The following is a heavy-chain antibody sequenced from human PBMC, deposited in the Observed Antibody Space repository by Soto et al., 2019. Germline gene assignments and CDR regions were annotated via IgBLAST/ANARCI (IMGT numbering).Heavy chain of an antibody. CDR1: GGSISSGDYY. D-gene: IGHD2-2*01. V-gene: IGHV4-30-4*01. Sequence: PSETLSLTCSVSGGSISSGDYYWSWIRQPPGKGLEWIGYMFYIGTTYYNPSLKSRITTSMDTSKNQFSLRLTSVTAADTAEYHCARVVRFCSSPSCRGRNWFDPWGRGTRVTVSS. CDR2: MFYIGTT. CDR3: ARVVRFCSSPSCRGRNWFDP. J-gene: IGHJ5*02.